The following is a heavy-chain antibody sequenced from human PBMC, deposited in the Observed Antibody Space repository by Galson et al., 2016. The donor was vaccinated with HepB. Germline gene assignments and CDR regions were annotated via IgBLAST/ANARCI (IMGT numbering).Heavy chain of an antibody. CDR3: ARDLPDDSVEYFDVFDL. V-gene: IGHV3-11*01. D-gene: IGHD4-17*01. CDR1: GFSFSNYH. CDR2: ISTSGDSM. Sequence: SLRLSCAASGFSFSNYHMNWIRQAPGKGLEWVSYISTSGDSMLYADSVRGRFTISRDNVKKSLYLQMTNLRAEDTAVYYCARDLPDDSVEYFDVFDLWGQGTMVTVSS. J-gene: IGHJ3*01.